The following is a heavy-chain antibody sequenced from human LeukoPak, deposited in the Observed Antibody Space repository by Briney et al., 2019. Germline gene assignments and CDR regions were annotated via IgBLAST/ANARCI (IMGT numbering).Heavy chain of an antibody. CDR1: GFTFSSYS. CDR2: ISSSSSYI. J-gene: IGHJ5*02. V-gene: IGHV3-21*01. CDR3: ARDRDKWSSGYYGGTSNNWFDP. D-gene: IGHD3-22*01. Sequence: PGGSLRLSCAASGFTFSSYSMNWVRQAPGKGLEWVSSISSSSSYIYYADSVKGRFTISRDNAKNSLYLQMNSLRAEDTAVYYCARDRDKWSSGYYGGTSNNWFDPWAQGTLVTVSS.